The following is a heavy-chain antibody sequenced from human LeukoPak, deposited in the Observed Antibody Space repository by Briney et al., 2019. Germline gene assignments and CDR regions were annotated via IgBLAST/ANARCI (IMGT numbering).Heavy chain of an antibody. V-gene: IGHV3-7*01. CDR1: GFTFNRFW. Sequence: GGSLRLSCAASGFTFNRFWMNWVRQAPGKGLEWVANINQDGSEKYYVDSVKGRFTISRDNAKNSLYLQMNSLRAEDTAVYYCARGRYNWNYWGQGTLVTVSS. D-gene: IGHD1-20*01. J-gene: IGHJ4*02. CDR2: INQDGSEK. CDR3: ARGRYNWNY.